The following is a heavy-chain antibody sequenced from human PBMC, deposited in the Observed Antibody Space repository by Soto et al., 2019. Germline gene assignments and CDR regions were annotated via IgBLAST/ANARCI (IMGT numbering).Heavy chain of an antibody. J-gene: IGHJ1*01. CDR2: IWYDGSNK. V-gene: IGHV3-33*01. D-gene: IGHD6-13*01. CDR3: ARDPAAAGLKYFQH. Sequence: GGSLRLSCAASGFTFSSYGMHWVRQAPGMGLEWVALIWYDGSNKYYADSVKGRFTISRDNSKNTLYLQMNSLRGEDTAVYYCARDPAAAGLKYFQHWGQGTLVTVSS. CDR1: GFTFSSYG.